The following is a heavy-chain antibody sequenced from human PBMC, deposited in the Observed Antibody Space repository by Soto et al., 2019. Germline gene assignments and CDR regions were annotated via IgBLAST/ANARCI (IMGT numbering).Heavy chain of an antibody. Sequence: PGGSLRLSCVGSGFSLSNHWMHWVRQVPGKGPVWVSRIRSDGSSISYADSVKGRFTSSRDNSKNTLYLQMNGLRAEDTAVYYCASAVRRAGGWDFDYWGQGALVTVSS. CDR2: IRSDGSSI. D-gene: IGHD1-26*01. J-gene: IGHJ4*02. CDR3: ASAVRRAGGWDFDY. CDR1: GFSLSNHW. V-gene: IGHV3-74*01.